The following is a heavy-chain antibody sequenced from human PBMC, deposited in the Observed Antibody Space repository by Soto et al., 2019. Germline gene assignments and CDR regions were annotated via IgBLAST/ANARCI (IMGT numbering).Heavy chain of an antibody. D-gene: IGHD2-21*01. V-gene: IGHV1-18*01. J-gene: IGHJ3*01. CDR2: ISAFNGYT. Sequence: ASVKVPCKASGYIFNKYGFNWVRQAPGQGLEWMGRISAFNGYTNFAQKFQGRVTLTTDTSTNTAYMELSSLRSDDTAIYYCARGRGVVIPAGTPDAFDVWGQGTMVTVSS. CDR1: GYIFNKYG. CDR3: ARGRGVVIPAGTPDAFDV.